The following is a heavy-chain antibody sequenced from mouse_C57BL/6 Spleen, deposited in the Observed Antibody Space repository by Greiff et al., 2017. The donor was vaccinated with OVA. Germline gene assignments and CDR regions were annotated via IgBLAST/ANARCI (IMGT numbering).Heavy chain of an antibody. CDR3: ARIYMGLDYAMDY. D-gene: IGHD2-1*01. V-gene: IGHV1-39*01. J-gene: IGHJ4*01. Sequence: VQLQQSGPELVKPGASVKISCKASGYSFPDSNMNWVKQSNGKSLEWIGVINPDYGTTSYNQKFKGKATLTVDQSSSTAYMQLNSLTSEDSAVYYCARIYMGLDYAMDYWGQGTSVTVSS. CDR2: INPDYGTT. CDR1: GYSFPDSN.